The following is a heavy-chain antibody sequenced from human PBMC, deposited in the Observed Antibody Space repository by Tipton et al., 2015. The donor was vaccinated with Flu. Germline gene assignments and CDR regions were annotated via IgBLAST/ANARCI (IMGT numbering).Heavy chain of an antibody. D-gene: IGHD3-10*01. V-gene: IGHV4-4*07. J-gene: IGHJ4*02. CDR2: IYSSGST. Sequence: TLSLTCTLSVGSLSSYYWSWIRQPAGKGLEWIGRIYSSGSTNYNPSLRSRVTMSIDTSKNQFSLKVSSVSAADTAIYYCARDTSYGSGSFPAFWGQGAPVTVSS. CDR3: ARDTSYGSGSFPAF. CDR1: VGSLSSYY.